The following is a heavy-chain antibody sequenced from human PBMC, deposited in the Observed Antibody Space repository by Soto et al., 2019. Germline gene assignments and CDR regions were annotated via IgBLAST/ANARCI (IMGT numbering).Heavy chain of an antibody. CDR3: TRPASGAAAGKVDY. J-gene: IGHJ4*01. Sequence: EVQLVESGGVLAQPGGSRKLSCAASGFTFSGSAMHWVRQASGKGLEWVGRIRSKANSYATAYAASVKGRFTISRDDSKNTAYLQMNSLKTEDTAVYYCTRPASGAAAGKVDYWGHGTLVTVSS. D-gene: IGHD6-13*01. V-gene: IGHV3-73*01. CDR1: GFTFSGSA. CDR2: IRSKANSYAT.